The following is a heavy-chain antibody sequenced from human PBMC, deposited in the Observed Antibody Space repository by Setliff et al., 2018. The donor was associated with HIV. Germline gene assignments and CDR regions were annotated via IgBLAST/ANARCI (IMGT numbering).Heavy chain of an antibody. CDR1: GGSISSYY. J-gene: IGHJ4*02. D-gene: IGHD1-1*01. Sequence: PSETLSLTCTVSGGSISSYYWSWIRQPAGKGLEWIGHIYYSGSTNYNPSLKSRVTISVDTSKNQFSLRLNSVTAADTAVYYCAQLGMVDDFDYWGQGTLVTVSS. V-gene: IGHV4-59*01. CDR3: AQLGMVDDFDY. CDR2: IYYSGST.